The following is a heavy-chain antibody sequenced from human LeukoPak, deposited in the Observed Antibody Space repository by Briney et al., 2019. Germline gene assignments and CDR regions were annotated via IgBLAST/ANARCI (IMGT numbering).Heavy chain of an antibody. V-gene: IGHV4-30-4*01. D-gene: IGHD2/OR15-2a*01. CDR1: GGSISSGDYY. CDR2: IYYSGST. J-gene: IGHJ3*02. Sequence: SQTLSLTCTVSGGSISSGDYYWSWIRQPLGKGLEWIGYIYYSGSTYYNPSLKSRVTISVDTSKNQFSLKLSSVTAADTAVYYCAKGLLRISAFDIWGQGTMVTVSS. CDR3: AKGLLRISAFDI.